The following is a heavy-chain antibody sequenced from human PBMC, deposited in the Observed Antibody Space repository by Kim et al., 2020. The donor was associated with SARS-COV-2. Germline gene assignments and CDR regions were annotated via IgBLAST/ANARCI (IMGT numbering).Heavy chain of an antibody. Sequence: YYTPSLKSLVTLSVETSKNQFSLKLRSVTAADTAVFYCARHLSGSSWFDYWGQGSLVTVSS. V-gene: IGHV4-39*01. J-gene: IGHJ4*02. D-gene: IGHD6-13*01. CDR3: ARHLSGSSWFDY.